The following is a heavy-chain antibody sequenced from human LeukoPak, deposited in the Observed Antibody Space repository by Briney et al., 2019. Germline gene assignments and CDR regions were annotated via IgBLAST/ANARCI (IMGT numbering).Heavy chain of an antibody. CDR3: ARDDSGDIVVVVAVTFDY. CDR2: ISYDGSNK. CDR1: GFTFSSYA. Sequence: GRSLRLSCAASGFTFSSYAMHWVRQAPGKGLEWVAVISYDGSNKYYADSVKGRFTISRDNSKNTLYLQMNSLRAEDTAVYYCARDDSGDIVVVVAVTFDYWGQGTLVTVSS. J-gene: IGHJ4*02. V-gene: IGHV3-30*04. D-gene: IGHD2-15*01.